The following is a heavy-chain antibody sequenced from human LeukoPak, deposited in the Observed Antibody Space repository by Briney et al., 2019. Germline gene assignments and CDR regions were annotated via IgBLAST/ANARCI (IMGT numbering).Heavy chain of an antibody. CDR2: IYYSGST. Sequence: SETLSLTCTVSGGXISSYYWSWIRQPPGKGLEWIGYIYYSGSTNYNPSLKSRVTISVDTSKNQFSLKLSSVTAADTAVYYCARDRPLYCSGGSYCYYYYGMDVWGQGTTVTVSS. CDR3: ARDRPLYCSGGSYCYYYYGMDV. D-gene: IGHD2-15*01. J-gene: IGHJ6*02. CDR1: GGXISSYY. V-gene: IGHV4-59*01.